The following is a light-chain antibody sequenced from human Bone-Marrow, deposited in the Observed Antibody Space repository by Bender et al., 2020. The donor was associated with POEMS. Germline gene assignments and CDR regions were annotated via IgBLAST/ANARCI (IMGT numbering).Light chain of an antibody. CDR1: VLAKQY. J-gene: IGLJ2*01. CDR2: KDS. Sequence: SYELTQPPSVSVSPGQTARITCSGDVLAKQYAFWYRQRPGQAPVLLIYKDSERPSGIPERISGSTSGTTSMLTISGVQAEDEAVYYCHSADSTNTYMVFGGGTKVTVL. V-gene: IGLV3-25*03. CDR3: HSADSTNTYMV.